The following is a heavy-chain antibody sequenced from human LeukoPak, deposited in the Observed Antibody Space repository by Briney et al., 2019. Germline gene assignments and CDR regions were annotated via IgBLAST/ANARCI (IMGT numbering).Heavy chain of an antibody. J-gene: IGHJ4*02. Sequence: PSETLSLTCAVYGGSFSGYYWSWIRQPPGKGLEWIGEINHSGSTNYNPSLKSRVTISVDTSKNQFSLKLSSVTAADTAVYYCARGLSGGYREWGQGTLVTVTS. D-gene: IGHD6-19*01. CDR3: ARGLSGGYRE. CDR2: INHSGST. V-gene: IGHV4-34*01. CDR1: GGSFSGYY.